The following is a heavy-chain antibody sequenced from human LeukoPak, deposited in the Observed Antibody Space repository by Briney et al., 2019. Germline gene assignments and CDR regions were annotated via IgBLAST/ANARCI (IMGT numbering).Heavy chain of an antibody. CDR2: ISGSGGST. J-gene: IGHJ4*02. V-gene: IGHV3-23*01. Sequence: GGSLRLSCEASGFTFSSYAMSWVRQAPGKGLEWVSAISGSGGSTYYADSVKGRFTISRDNSKNTLYLQMNSLRAEDTAVYYCAESRRTIPVLRYFDRPYYFDYWGQGTLVTVSS. CDR3: AESRRTIPVLRYFDRPYYFDY. D-gene: IGHD3-9*01. CDR1: GFTFSSYA.